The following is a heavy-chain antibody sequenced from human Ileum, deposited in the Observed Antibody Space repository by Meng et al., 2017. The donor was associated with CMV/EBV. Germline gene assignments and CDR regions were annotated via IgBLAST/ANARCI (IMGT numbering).Heavy chain of an antibody. Sequence: CQTSGYTFTYNNIIWVRQAPGQGPEWMGWIDTNAGNPTYAQGFTGRFVFSLDTSVNTAYLQISSLKADDTAAYYCARDGLSGRYFDYWGQGTLVTVSS. D-gene: IGHD1-26*01. CDR1: GYTFTYNN. CDR2: IDTNAGNP. CDR3: ARDGLSGRYFDY. J-gene: IGHJ4*02. V-gene: IGHV7-4-1*02.